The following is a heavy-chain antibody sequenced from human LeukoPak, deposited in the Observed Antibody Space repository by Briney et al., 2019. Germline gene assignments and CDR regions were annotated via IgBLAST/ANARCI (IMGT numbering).Heavy chain of an antibody. Sequence: SGTLSLTCAVSGGSISSSNWWSSVRQPPGKGLEWIGEIYHSGSANYNPSLKSRVTISVDKSKNQFSLRLSSVTAADTAVYYCENAGHDGIGYKVCWGQGTLVTVSA. J-gene: IGHJ4*02. V-gene: IGHV4-4*02. CDR2: IYHSGSA. CDR1: GGSISSSNW. D-gene: IGHD3-22*01. CDR3: ENAGHDGIGYKVC.